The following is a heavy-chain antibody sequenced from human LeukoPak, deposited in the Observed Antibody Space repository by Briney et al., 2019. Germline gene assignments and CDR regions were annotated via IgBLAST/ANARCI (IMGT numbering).Heavy chain of an antibody. J-gene: IGHJ4*02. V-gene: IGHV1-69*05. D-gene: IGHD4-17*01. CDR1: GGTFSSYA. CDR2: ITPIFGTA. Sequence: ASVKVSCKASGGTFSSYAISWVRQAPGQGLEWMGGITPIFGTANYAQKFQGRVTITTDESTSTAYMELSSLRSEGTAVYYCARAQMTTVTTDFDYWGQGTLVTVSS. CDR3: ARAQMTTVTTDFDY.